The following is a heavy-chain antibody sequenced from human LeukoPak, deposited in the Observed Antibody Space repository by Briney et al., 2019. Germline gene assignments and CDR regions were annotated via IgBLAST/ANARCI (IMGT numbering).Heavy chain of an antibody. D-gene: IGHD3-10*01. CDR2: IRSKANSYAT. CDR1: GVTFSGSA. CDR3: TGYYGSGSAY. J-gene: IGHJ4*02. Sequence: PGGSLRLSCAASGVTFSGSAMHWVRQASGKGLEWVGRIRSKANSYATAYAASVKGRFTISRDDSKNTAYLQMNSLKTEDTAVYYCTGYYGSGSAYWGQGTLVTVSS. V-gene: IGHV3-73*01.